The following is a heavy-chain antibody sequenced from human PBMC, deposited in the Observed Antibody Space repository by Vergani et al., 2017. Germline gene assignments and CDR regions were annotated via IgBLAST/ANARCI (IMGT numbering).Heavy chain of an antibody. D-gene: IGHD5-18*01. CDR2: INPNSGGT. V-gene: IGHV1-2*02. Sequence: QVQLVQSGAEVKKPGASVKVSCKASGYTFTGYYMHWVRQAPGQGLEWMGWINPNSGGTNYAQQFQGRVTMTRDTSISTAYMELSRLRSDDTAVYYCASITAMVIGYFDYWGQGTLVTVSS. J-gene: IGHJ4*02. CDR3: ASITAMVIGYFDY. CDR1: GYTFTGYY.